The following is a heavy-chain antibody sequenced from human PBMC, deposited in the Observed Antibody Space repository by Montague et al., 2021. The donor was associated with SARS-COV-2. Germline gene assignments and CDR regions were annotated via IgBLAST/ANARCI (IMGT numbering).Heavy chain of an antibody. V-gene: IGHV3-11*01. Sequence: SLRLSCAASGFTFSDYYMSWLRQAPGKGLEWISYLSSSGSTLYHADSVXGRFTISRDNAKNSLSLLMNSLRAEDTAVDYCARVVTMRYLYYYGLDVGGLGPRSPSP. CDR1: GFTFSDYY. D-gene: IGHD1-1*01. J-gene: IGHJ6*02. CDR3: ARVVTMRYLYYYGLDV. CDR2: LSSSGSTL.